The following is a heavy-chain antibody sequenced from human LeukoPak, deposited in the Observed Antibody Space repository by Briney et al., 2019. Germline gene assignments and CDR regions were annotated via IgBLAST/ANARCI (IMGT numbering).Heavy chain of an antibody. CDR2: IRYDGSNK. Sequence: PGGSLRLSCAASGFTFNNYGIHWVRQAPGKGLEWVAFIRYDGSNKYYADSVKGRFTISRDNSKNTLYLQMNSLRAEDTAVYYCARDWVTTTGLKYYYYMDVWGKGTTVTVSS. D-gene: IGHD1-1*01. CDR3: ARDWVTTTGLKYYYYMDV. CDR1: GFTFNNYG. J-gene: IGHJ6*03. V-gene: IGHV3-30*02.